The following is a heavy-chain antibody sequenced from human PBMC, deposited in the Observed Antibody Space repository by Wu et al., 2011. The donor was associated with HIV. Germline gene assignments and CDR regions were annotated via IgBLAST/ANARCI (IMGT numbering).Heavy chain of an antibody. CDR1: GYPFTAYY. CDR3: AREAPYPA. Sequence: QVQLVQSGAEARKPGASVKVSCKASGYPFTAYYMHWVRQAPGQGLEWMGWINPNSGGTNYAQKFQGRVTMTRDTSISTAYMELISLISDDTAVYYCAREAPYPAWGQGTLVTVSS. V-gene: IGHV1-2*02. J-gene: IGHJ5*02. CDR2: INPNSGGT.